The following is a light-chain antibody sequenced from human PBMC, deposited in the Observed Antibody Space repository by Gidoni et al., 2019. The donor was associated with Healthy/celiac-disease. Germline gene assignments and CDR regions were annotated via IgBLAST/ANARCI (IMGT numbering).Light chain of an antibody. J-gene: IGKJ1*01. CDR2: QAS. Sequence: DIQMTQSHSTLSASVGDRVTITYRASLSIRSWLAWYQQKPGQAPKLLVYQASSLESGVPSRVSGSRAGTEFTLTISSLQPDDFTTYNCQQYNRYSPWTFGQGIKVEIK. V-gene: IGKV1-5*03. CDR1: LSIRSW. CDR3: QQYNRYSPWT.